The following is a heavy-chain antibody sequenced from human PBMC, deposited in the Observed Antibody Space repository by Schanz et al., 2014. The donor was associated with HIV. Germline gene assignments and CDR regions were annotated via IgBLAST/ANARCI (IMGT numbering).Heavy chain of an antibody. J-gene: IGHJ4*02. CDR1: GFTFSNFG. CDR3: ARGGIWEWDQPDFDY. V-gene: IGHV3-48*01. D-gene: IGHD2-15*01. Sequence: VQLVESGGGVVQPGMSLTLSCAASGFTFSNFGMHWVRQAPGKGLEWISYISGSSSTIYYAGSVKGRFTISRDNAKSSLYLEINSLRAEDTAMYYCARGGIWEWDQPDFDYWGQGTLVTVSS. CDR2: ISGSSSTI.